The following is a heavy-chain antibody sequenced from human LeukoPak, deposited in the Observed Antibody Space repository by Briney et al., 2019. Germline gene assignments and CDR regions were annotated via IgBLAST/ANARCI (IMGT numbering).Heavy chain of an antibody. V-gene: IGHV3-30*02. CDR1: VFTFSSYG. CDR3: ARDPWATYSDYDSSY. Sequence: GGSLRLSCAASVFTFSSYGMYWVRQAPGKGLEWVAFIRSDGNKKYYADSVKGRFTISRDNSRNTLYLQMNSLRTEDTAVYYCARDPWATYSDYDSSYWGQGTLVTVSS. CDR2: IRSDGNKK. J-gene: IGHJ4*02. D-gene: IGHD5-12*01.